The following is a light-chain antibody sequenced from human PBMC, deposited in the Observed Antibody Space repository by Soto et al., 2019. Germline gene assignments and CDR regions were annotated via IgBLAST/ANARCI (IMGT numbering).Light chain of an antibody. Sequence: DIVLTQSPATPSLSPGERATLSCRASQSISSYLVWFQQKPGQAPRLLIYDASTRATGIPARFSGSGSGTDFTLTISSLEPEDFAVYYCQQRSNWPLTFGPGTKVDIK. CDR2: DAS. CDR1: QSISSY. CDR3: QQRSNWPLT. V-gene: IGKV3-11*01. J-gene: IGKJ3*01.